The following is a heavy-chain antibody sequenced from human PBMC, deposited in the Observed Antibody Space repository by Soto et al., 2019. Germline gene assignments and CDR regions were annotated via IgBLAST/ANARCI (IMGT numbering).Heavy chain of an antibody. J-gene: IGHJ6*02. V-gene: IGHV4-59*01. CDR2: IYYSGSI. D-gene: IGHD3-9*01. CDR3: AGYYDILTGYYKSDGMDV. CDR1: GGSISSYY. Sequence: SETLSLTCTVSGGSISSYYWSWIRQPPGKGLEWIGYIYYSGSINYNPSLKSRVTISVDTSKNQFSLKLSSVTAADTAVYYCAGYYDILTGYYKSDGMDVWGQGTTVTVSS.